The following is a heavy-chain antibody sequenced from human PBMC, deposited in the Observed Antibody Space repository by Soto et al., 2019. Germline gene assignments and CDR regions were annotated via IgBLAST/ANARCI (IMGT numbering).Heavy chain of an antibody. J-gene: IGHJ6*03. Sequence: EVQLLESGGGLVQPGGSLRLSCAASGFTFSSDAMSWVIQAPGKGLEWVSAISGSGGSTYYADSVKGRFTISRDNSKNTLYLQMNSLRAEDTAVYYCAKTAGVAGTLYYYYYMDVWGKGTTVTVSS. CDR3: AKTAGVAGTLYYYYYMDV. V-gene: IGHV3-23*01. CDR1: GFTFSSDA. D-gene: IGHD6-19*01. CDR2: ISGSGGST.